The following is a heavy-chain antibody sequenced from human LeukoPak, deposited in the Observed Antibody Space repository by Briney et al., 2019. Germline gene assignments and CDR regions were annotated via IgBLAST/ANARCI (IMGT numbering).Heavy chain of an antibody. CDR3: ARGREITIFGVVKTLVYYYYYYMDV. V-gene: IGHV1-69*13. CDR1: GGTFSSYA. D-gene: IGHD3-3*01. J-gene: IGHJ6*03. CDR2: IIPIFGTA. Sequence: ASVKVSCKASGGTFSSYAISWVRQAPGQGLEWMGGIIPIFGTANYAQKFQGRVTITADESTSTAYMELSSLRSEDTAVYYCARGREITIFGVVKTLVYYYYYYMDVWGKGTTVTVSS.